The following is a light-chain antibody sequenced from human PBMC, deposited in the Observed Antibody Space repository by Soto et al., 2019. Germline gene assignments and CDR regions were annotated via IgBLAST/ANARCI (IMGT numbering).Light chain of an antibody. Sequence: QSVLTQPASVSGSPGQSITISCTGTSSDIGGYNYVSWYQQHPGKAPKLMIYDVSNRPSGVSNRFSGSKSGNTASLTISGLHAEDEAVYYCSSYTSSSTQVFGGGTELTVL. CDR3: SSYTSSSTQV. CDR1: SSDIGGYNY. CDR2: DVS. J-gene: IGLJ2*01. V-gene: IGLV2-14*01.